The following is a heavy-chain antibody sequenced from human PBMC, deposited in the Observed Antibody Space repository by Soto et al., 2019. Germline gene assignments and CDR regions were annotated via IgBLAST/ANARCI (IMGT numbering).Heavy chain of an antibody. J-gene: IGHJ4*02. D-gene: IGHD3-3*01. V-gene: IGHV4-59*01. CDR3: ASVHYDFWSGSHYDFDY. CDR2: IYYSGST. Sequence: PSETLSLTCTVSGGSISSYYWSWIRQPPGKGLEWIGYIYYSGSTNYNPSLKSRVTISVDTSKNQFSLKLSSVTAADTAVYYCASVHYDFWSGSHYDFDYWGQGTLVTVSS. CDR1: GGSISSYY.